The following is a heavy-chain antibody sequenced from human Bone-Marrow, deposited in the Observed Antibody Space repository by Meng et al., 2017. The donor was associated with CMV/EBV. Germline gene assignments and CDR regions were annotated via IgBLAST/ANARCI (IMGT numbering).Heavy chain of an antibody. Sequence: GTFSSYAISWVRQAPGQGLEWMGGIIPIFGTANYAQKFQGRVTITTDESTSTAYMELSSLRSEDTAVYYCARDLSLGDPVRGNWFDPWGQGTLVTSPQ. CDR3: ARDLSLGDPVRGNWFDP. J-gene: IGHJ5*02. CDR1: GTFSSYA. V-gene: IGHV1-69*05. D-gene: IGHD3-10*01. CDR2: IIPIFGTA.